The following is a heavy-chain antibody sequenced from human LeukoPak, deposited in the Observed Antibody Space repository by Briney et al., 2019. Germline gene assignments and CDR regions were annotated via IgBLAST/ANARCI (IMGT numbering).Heavy chain of an antibody. D-gene: IGHD6-13*01. Sequence: GASVKVSCKASGYTFTGYYMHWVRQAPGQGLEWMGWVYPNSGGTNYPQKFQGRVTMTRDTSITTAYMELSGLRTDDTAVYYCARTAYPYSSWFDPWGQGTLVTVSS. J-gene: IGHJ5*02. V-gene: IGHV1-2*02. CDR3: ARTAYPYSSWFDP. CDR2: VYPNSGGT. CDR1: GYTFTGYY.